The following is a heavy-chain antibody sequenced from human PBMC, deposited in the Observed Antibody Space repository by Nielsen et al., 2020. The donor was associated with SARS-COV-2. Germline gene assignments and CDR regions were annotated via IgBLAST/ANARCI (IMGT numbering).Heavy chain of an antibody. V-gene: IGHV3-7*01. J-gene: IGHJ3*02. CDR2: IKQDGSEK. CDR1: GFPFSSYE. D-gene: IGHD6-19*01. Sequence: GGSLRLSCAAPGFPFSSYEMNWVRQAPGKGLEWVANIKQDGSEKYYVDSVKGRFTISRDNAENSLSLQMNSLRAEDTAVYYCARESVTGTDAFDIWGQGTVVTVSS. CDR3: ARESVTGTDAFDI.